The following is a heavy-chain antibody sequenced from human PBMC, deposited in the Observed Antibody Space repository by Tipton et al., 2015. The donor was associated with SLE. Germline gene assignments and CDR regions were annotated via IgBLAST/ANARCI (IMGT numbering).Heavy chain of an antibody. V-gene: IGHV4-61*02. J-gene: IGHJ6*03. CDR1: GGSISSGSYY. Sequence: TLSLTCTVSGGSISSGSYYWSWIRQPAGKGLEWIGRIYTSGSTNYNPSLKSRVTISVDTSKNQFSLKRSSVTAADTAVYYCARDRYYDMDVWGKGTTVTVSS. CDR3: ARDRYYDMDV. CDR2: IYTSGST.